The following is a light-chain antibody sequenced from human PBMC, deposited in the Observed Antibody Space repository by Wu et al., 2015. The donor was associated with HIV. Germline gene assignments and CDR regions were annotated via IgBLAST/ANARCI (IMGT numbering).Light chain of an antibody. Sequence: EIVLTQSPGTLSLSPGERATLSCRASQSISNNYLAWYQQKPGQAPRVLIYGASSRATGIPDRFSGGGSGTDFSLTISRLEPEDFAVYYCQQYASSITFGQGTRLDIK. CDR3: QQYASSIT. J-gene: IGKJ5*01. CDR1: QSISNNY. V-gene: IGKV3-20*01. CDR2: GAS.